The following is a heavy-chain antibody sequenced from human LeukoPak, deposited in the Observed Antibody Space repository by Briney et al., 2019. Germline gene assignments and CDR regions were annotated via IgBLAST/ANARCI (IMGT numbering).Heavy chain of an antibody. CDR1: GDSIRDTGAY. Sequence: SETLSLTCSVSGDSIRDTGAYWSWIRQHRGKGLEWIGYIYYSGFTQYNPTLKSRVTMSVDTSKNQFSLKLSSVTAADTAVYYCSRQERWERPMFFDYWGQGTLVTVSS. CDR3: SRQERWERPMFFDY. D-gene: IGHD1-26*01. V-gene: IGHV4-31*03. CDR2: IYYSGFT. J-gene: IGHJ4*02.